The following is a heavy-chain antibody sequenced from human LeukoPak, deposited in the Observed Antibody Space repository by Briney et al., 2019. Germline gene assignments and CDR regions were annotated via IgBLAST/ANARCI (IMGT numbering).Heavy chain of an antibody. CDR1: GGSISNYY. D-gene: IGHD4-17*01. CDR3: ARDYGDYFDY. J-gene: IGHJ4*02. CDR2: IYYSGST. Sequence: PSETLYLTCTVSGGSISNYYWSWIRQPPGKGLEWIGYIYYSGSTNYNPSLKSRVIISVDTSKNQFSLKLSSVAAADTAVYYCARDYGDYFDYWGQGTLVTVSS. V-gene: IGHV4-59*01.